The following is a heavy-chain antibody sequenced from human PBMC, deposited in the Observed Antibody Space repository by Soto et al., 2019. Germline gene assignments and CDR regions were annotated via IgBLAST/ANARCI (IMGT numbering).Heavy chain of an antibody. V-gene: IGHV4-39*01. CDR2: IDNGGNT. D-gene: IGHD2-21*01. Sequence: ISLTCTVAGRTFSINADFGCLAWIRQPPGKGLEWIGSIDNGGNTYYKPPLKSRVITSADTSKNQFSLNLNSVTAADTAVYYSVKRSLLVAPTWGQGILFTVSS. J-gene: IGHJ4*02. CDR1: GRTFSINADF. CDR3: VKRSLLVAPT.